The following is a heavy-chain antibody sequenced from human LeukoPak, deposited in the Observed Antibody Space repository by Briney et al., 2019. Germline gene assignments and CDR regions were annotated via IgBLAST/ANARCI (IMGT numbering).Heavy chain of an antibody. V-gene: IGHV1-2*02. CDR3: ARVGPDSSGYYFESSHFDP. Sequence: RASVKVSCKASGYTFTGYYMHWVRQAPGQGLEWMGWINPNSGGTNYAQKFQGRVTMTRDTSISTAYMELSRLRSDDTAVYYCARVGPDSSGYYFESSHFDPWGQGTLVTVSS. CDR1: GYTFTGYY. CDR2: INPNSGGT. D-gene: IGHD3-22*01. J-gene: IGHJ5*02.